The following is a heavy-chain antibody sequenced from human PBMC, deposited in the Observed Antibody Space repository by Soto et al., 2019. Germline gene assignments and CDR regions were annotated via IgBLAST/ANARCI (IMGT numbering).Heavy chain of an antibody. CDR3: AIDPIYTSSWYHY. J-gene: IGHJ4*02. CDR2: ISYDGSNK. Sequence: QVQLVESGGGGVQPGRSLRLSCAASGFTFSSYAMHWVRQAPGKGLEWVAVISYDGSNKDYADALKGRFTTSRDNSKTTLYLQMTSLRAADTAAYYCAIDPIYTSSWYHYWGQGPLVTLSS. V-gene: IGHV3-30-3*01. D-gene: IGHD6-13*01. CDR1: GFTFSSYA.